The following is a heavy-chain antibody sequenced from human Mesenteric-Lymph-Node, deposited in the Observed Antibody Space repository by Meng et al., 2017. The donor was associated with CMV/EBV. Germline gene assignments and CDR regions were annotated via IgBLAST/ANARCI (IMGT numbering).Heavy chain of an antibody. D-gene: IGHD3-3*01. V-gene: IGHV1-18*01. Sequence: ASVKVSCKASGYTFTSYGISWVRQAPGQGLEWMGWISAYNGNTNYAQKLRGRVTMTTDTSTSTAYMELRSLRSDDTAVYYCAILRGDYDFWSGSHDAFDIWGQGTMVTVSS. CDR2: ISAYNGNT. CDR3: AILRGDYDFWSGSHDAFDI. CDR1: GYTFTSYG. J-gene: IGHJ3*02.